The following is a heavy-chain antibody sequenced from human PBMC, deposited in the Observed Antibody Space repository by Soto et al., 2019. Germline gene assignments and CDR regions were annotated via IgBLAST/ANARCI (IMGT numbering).Heavy chain of an antibody. CDR3: ARGSADSGWGVYYGMDV. CDR2: IIPNFGTA. V-gene: IGHV1-69*01. J-gene: IGHJ6*02. D-gene: IGHD6-19*01. CDR1: GGTFSSYA. Sequence: QVQLVQSGAEVKKPGSSVKVSCKASGGTFSSYAISWVRQAPGQGLEWMGGIIPNFGTANYAKKFQGRVTITPDESTSTAYMELPSLRSEDTAVYYCARGSADSGWGVYYGMDVWGQGTTVTVSS.